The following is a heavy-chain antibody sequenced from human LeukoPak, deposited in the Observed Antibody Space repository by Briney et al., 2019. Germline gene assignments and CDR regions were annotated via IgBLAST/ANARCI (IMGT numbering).Heavy chain of an antibody. CDR1: GFTFSSYS. D-gene: IGHD6-19*01. CDR2: ISSSSSYI. V-gene: IGHV3-21*01. CDR3: AKDRGSGWYVGGGSWESFDY. Sequence: PGGSLRLSCAASGFTFSSYSMNWVRQAPGKGLEWVSSISSSSSYIYYADSVKGRFTISRDNAKNSLFLQMNSLRADDTAVYYCAKDRGSGWYVGGGSWESFDYWGQGTLVTVSS. J-gene: IGHJ4*02.